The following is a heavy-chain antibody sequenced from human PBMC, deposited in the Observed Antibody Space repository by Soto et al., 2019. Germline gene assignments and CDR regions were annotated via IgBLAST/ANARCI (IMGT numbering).Heavy chain of an antibody. CDR2: IYTSVIT. V-gene: IGHV4-4*07. D-gene: IGHD3-9*01. Sequence: SETLSLTCTVSGDSISSYYWSWIRQPAGRGLEWIGHIYTSVITNNNPSLKRRITMSLDTSKNQFSLKLSSVTAADTAVYYCARDIHDILNDYDHLTAFDIWGQGTMVTVSS. CDR3: ARDIHDILNDYDHLTAFDI. J-gene: IGHJ3*02. CDR1: GDSISSYY.